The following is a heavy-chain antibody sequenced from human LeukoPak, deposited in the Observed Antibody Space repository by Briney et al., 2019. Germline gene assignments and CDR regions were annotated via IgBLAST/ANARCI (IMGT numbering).Heavy chain of an antibody. Sequence: GGSLRLSCAASGFDVSVNYMNWIRQSPEKGLEWVSIIYNDGSTYYADSVKGRFTVSRDDSKNTVSLQMDSLRVDDTGIYYCARGVPPPSPFFFDYWGQGALVTVSS. CDR2: IYNDGST. V-gene: IGHV3-66*01. D-gene: IGHD1-14*01. CDR3: ARGVPPPSPFFFDY. J-gene: IGHJ4*02. CDR1: GFDVSVNY.